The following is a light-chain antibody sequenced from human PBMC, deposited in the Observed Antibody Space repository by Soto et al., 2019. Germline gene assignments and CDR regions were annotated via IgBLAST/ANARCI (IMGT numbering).Light chain of an antibody. CDR2: GAS. CDR3: QQHDVWPAT. J-gene: IGKJ1*01. V-gene: IGKV3-15*01. CDR1: QSVGSD. Sequence: MTQSPSSLSVSPGERFTLSCRASQSVGSDLAWYQQKPGQAPRLLIYGASTRATGIPARFSGSGSGTEFTLTISSLQSEDFAVYYCQQHDVWPATFGQGTKVEIK.